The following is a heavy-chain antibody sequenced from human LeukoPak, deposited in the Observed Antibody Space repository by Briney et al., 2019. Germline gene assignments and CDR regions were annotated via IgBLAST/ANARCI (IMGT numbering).Heavy chain of an antibody. J-gene: IGHJ4*02. D-gene: IGHD3-3*01. CDR1: GGSFSGYY. CDR2: IYYSGST. Sequence: SETLSLTCAVYGGSFSGYYWGCIRQPPGKGLEWIGSIYYSGSTYYSPSLQSRVTISVDTSKNQFSLKLSSVAAADTAVYYCVSSIFGVVKPFDFWGQGTLVTVSS. V-gene: IGHV4-39*01. CDR3: VSSIFGVVKPFDF.